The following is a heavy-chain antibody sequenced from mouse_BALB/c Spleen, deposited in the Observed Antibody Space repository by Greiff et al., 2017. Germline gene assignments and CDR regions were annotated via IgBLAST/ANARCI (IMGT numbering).Heavy chain of an antibody. CDR1: GYAFTNYL. CDR2: IYPYNGGT. V-gene: IGHV1-54*01. D-gene: IGHD2-10*01. J-gene: IGHJ3*01. CDR3: ASTTYYGNPLFAY. Sequence: QVQLQQSGAELVRPGTSVKVSCKASGYAFTNYLIEWVKQRPGKSLEWIGYIYPYNGGTGYNQKFKSKATLTVDNSSSTAYMELRSLTSEDSAVYYCASTTYYGNPLFAYWGQGTLVTVSA.